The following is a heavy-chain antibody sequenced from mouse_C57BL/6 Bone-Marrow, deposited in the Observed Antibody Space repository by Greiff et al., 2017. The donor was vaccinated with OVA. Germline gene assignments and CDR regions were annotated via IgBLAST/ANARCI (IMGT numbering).Heavy chain of an antibody. V-gene: IGHV14-4*01. CDR1: GFNIKDDY. CDR2: IDPENGDT. CDR3: TKDSFFAY. Sequence: VQLQQSGAELVRPGASVKLSCTASGFNIKDDYMHWVKQRPEQGLEWIGWIDPENGDTEYASKFQGKATITADTSSNTAYLQLSSLTSEDTAVYYCTKDSFFAYWGQGTLVTVSA. J-gene: IGHJ3*01.